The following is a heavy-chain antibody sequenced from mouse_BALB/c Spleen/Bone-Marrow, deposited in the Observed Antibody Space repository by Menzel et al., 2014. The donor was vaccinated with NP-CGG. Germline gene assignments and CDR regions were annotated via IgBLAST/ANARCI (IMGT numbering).Heavy chain of an antibody. CDR1: GYSFTDYN. Sequence: VQLQQSGPELVKPGASVKVSCKASGYSFTDYNMSWVKQSHGKSLEWIGYIDPYNGGTTYNQKFKDKATLTVDKSSSTAFMHLNSLTSDDSTVYYCVRGDYRYSWFAYWPRDSGHCLC. V-gene: IGHV1S135*01. D-gene: IGHD2-14*01. CDR3: VRGDYRYSWFAY. CDR2: IDPYNGGT. J-gene: IGHJ3*01.